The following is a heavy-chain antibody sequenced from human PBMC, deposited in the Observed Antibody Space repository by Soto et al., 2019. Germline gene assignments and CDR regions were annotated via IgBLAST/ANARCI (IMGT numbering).Heavy chain of an antibody. J-gene: IGHJ6*04. CDR1: GFTVSSNQ. D-gene: IGHD3-10*01. CDR3: KYEGVVRGLNYVLDV. CDR2: VYSGGTT. V-gene: IGHV3-66*01. Sequence: GGSLRLSCAASGFTVSSNQMSWVRQAPGKGLEWVSVVYSGGTTYYADSVKGRFTISRDNSKNTVYLQMNSLRPEDTAMYYCKYEGVVRGLNYVLDVGGKGTTCTVSP.